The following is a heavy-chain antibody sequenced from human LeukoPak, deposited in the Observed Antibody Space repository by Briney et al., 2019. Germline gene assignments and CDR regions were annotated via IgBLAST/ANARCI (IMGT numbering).Heavy chain of an antibody. CDR2: IYPGDSDA. D-gene: IGHD3-10*01. CDR3: ARPHYGSGSYVDY. J-gene: IGHJ4*02. CDR1: GYSFTSYW. V-gene: IGHV5-51*01. Sequence: GESLKISCKGSGYSFTSYWIGWVRQIPGKGLEWMGIIYPGDSDARYSPSFQGQVTISADKSISTAYLQWSSLKASDTAMYYCARPHYGSGSYVDYWGQGTLVTVSS.